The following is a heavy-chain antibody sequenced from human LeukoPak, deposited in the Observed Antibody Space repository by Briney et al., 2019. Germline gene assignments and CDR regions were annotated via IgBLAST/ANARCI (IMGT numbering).Heavy chain of an antibody. CDR2: VSYLGDDQ. J-gene: IGHJ6*02. CDR3: AKDRSSGPHYYYGMDV. V-gene: IGHV3-30*18. CDR1: GFTFSSYG. Sequence: GGSLRLSCAASGFTFSSYGIHWVRQSPGKGLEWVAVVSYLGDDQFYAESVKGRFTISRDNSKKTVFLQMNSLRGEDTAVYYCAKDRSSGPHYYYGMDVWGRGTTVIVSS. D-gene: IGHD3-22*01.